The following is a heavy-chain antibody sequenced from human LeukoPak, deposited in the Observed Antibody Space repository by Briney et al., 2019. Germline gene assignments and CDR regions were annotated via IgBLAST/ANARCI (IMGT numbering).Heavy chain of an antibody. J-gene: IGHJ4*02. D-gene: IGHD1-7*01. CDR3: ARVRKDWNYLVDY. V-gene: IGHV1-2*02. CDR2: INPNSGGT. CDR1: GYTFTGYY. Sequence: ASVKVSCKASGYTFTGYYMHWVRQAPGQGLGWMGWINPNSGGTNYAQKFQGRVTMTRDTSISTAYMELSRLRSDDTAVYYCARVRKDWNYLVDYWGQGTLVTVSS.